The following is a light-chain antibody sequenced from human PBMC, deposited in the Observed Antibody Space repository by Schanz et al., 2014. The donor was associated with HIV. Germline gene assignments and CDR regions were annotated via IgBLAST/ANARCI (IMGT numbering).Light chain of an antibody. Sequence: QSALTQPASVSGSPGQSITISCTGTSSDFGDYNYLSWYQQHPGKAPKLMIYDVSNRPSGVSNRFSGSKSGNTASLTISGLQAEDEADYYCSSYTCSSTLNVFGTGTKLTVL. J-gene: IGLJ1*01. V-gene: IGLV2-14*03. CDR1: SSDFGDYNY. CDR2: DVS. CDR3: SSYTCSSTLNV.